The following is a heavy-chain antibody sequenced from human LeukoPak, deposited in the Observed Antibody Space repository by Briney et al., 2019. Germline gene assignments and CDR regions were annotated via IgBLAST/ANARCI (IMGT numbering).Heavy chain of an antibody. CDR2: IWYVGSNK. D-gene: IGHD3-10*01. CDR1: GFTFSSYG. CDR3: ARDHAYYYGSGSYYRYSYYHYMDV. J-gene: IGHJ6*03. V-gene: IGHV3-33*01. Sequence: GGSLRLSWAASGFTFSSYGMHWVRQAPGKGLEWVAVIWYVGSNKYYADSVKGRFTISRDNSKNTLYLQMNSLRAEDTAVYYCARDHAYYYGSGSYYRYSYYHYMDVWGKGTTVTVS.